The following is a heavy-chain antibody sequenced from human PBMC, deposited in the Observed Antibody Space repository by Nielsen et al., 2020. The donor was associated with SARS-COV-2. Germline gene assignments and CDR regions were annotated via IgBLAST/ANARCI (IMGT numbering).Heavy chain of an antibody. CDR1: GFTFSSYG. D-gene: IGHD1-26*01. V-gene: IGHV3-30*18. Sequence: GESLKISCAASGFTFSSYGMHWVRQAPGKGLEWVAVISYDGSNKYYADSVKGRFTISRDNSKNTLYLQMNSLRAEDTAVYYCAKSRSYYNYYYGMDVWGQGTTVTVSS. CDR2: ISYDGSNK. J-gene: IGHJ6*02. CDR3: AKSRSYYNYYYGMDV.